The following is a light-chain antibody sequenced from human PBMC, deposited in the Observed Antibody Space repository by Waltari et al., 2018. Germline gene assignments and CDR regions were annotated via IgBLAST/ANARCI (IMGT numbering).Light chain of an antibody. CDR1: SPNMGPGYD. V-gene: IGLV1-40*01. CDR2: ENT. Sequence: QSVLTQPPSVSGAPGQRVTIFCTGSSPNMGPGYDVHWYQQLPGTAPKLLIHENTNRPSGVPDRFSGSKSGTSASLAMTGLQAEDEADYYCQSYDSSLSAYVLGTGTKVTVL. J-gene: IGLJ1*01. CDR3: QSYDSSLSAYV.